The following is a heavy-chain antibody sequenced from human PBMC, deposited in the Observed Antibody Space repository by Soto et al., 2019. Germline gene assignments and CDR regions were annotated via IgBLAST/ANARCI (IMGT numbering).Heavy chain of an antibody. V-gene: IGHV4-34*01. CDR1: GGSFSGYY. D-gene: IGHD6-13*01. CDR3: SRGSSWYDVDYYYYYGMDV. Sequence: PSETLSLTCAVYGGSFSGYYWTWIRQPPGTGLEWIGEINHSGSTNYNPSLKSRVTISVDTSKNQFSLKLSSVTAADTAVYYCSRGSSWYDVDYYYYYGMDVWGQGTTVTVSS. CDR2: INHSGST. J-gene: IGHJ6*02.